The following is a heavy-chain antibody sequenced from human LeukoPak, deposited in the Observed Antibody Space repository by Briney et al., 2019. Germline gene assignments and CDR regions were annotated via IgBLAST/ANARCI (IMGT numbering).Heavy chain of an antibody. CDR2: IKQDGSEK. CDR1: GFTFSNYW. Sequence: GGSLRLSCAASGFTFSNYWMSWIRQAPGKGLEWVAIIKQDGSEKYYVDSVKGRFTISRDNAKNSLYLQMNSLRAEDTAVYYCARREGSGWYTRGYYFDYWGQGTLVTVSS. V-gene: IGHV3-7*01. D-gene: IGHD6-19*01. CDR3: ARREGSGWYTRGYYFDY. J-gene: IGHJ4*02.